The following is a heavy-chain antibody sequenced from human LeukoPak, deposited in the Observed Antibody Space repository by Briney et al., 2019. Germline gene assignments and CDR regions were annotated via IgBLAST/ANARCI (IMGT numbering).Heavy chain of an antibody. CDR2: INTNSGDP. CDR1: GYTFTNYA. J-gene: IGHJ3*02. V-gene: IGHV7-4-1*02. D-gene: IGHD5-18*01. Sequence: GASVKVSCKASGYTFTNYAVNWVRQAPGEGLEWRGWINTNSGDPTYAQGFTGRFVFSLDTSVSTAYLQISSLRAEDTAVYYCARFRPHGYYDTFAIWGQGTMVTVS. CDR3: ARFRPHGYYDTFAI.